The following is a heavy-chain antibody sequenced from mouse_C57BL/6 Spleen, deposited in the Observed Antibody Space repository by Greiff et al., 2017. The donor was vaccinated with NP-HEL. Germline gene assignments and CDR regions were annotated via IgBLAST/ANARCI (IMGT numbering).Heavy chain of an antibody. CDR1: GYAFTNYL. Sequence: QVQLQQSGAELVRPGTSVKVSCKASGYAFTNYLIDWVKQRPGQGLEWIGVINPGSGGTHYNEKFKGKATLTADKSSSTAYMQLSSLTSEDSAVYFCARGGGNYDFDYWGQGTTRTVSS. J-gene: IGHJ2*01. V-gene: IGHV1-54*01. CDR2: INPGSGGT. D-gene: IGHD2-1*01. CDR3: ARGGGNYDFDY.